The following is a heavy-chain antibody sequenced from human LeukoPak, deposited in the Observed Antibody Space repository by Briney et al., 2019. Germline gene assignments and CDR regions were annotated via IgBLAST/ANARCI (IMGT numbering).Heavy chain of an antibody. V-gene: IGHV4-61*02. CDR1: GGSISSGSYY. D-gene: IGHD5-24*01. CDR3: ATTVEMATTRQNY. CDR2: IYASGST. J-gene: IGHJ4*02. Sequence: SQTLSLTCTVSGGSISSGSYYWSWIRQPAGKGLEWIGRIYASGSTNYNPSLKSRVTISVDTSKNQFSLKLSSVTAADAAVYNCATTVEMATTRQNYCSQATLVTVSS.